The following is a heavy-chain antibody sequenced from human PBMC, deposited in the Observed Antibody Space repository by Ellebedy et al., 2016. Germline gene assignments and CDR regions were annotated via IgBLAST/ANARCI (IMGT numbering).Heavy chain of an antibody. V-gene: IGHV1-24*01. Sequence: ASVKVSCKVSGYTLTESSTHWVRQAPGKGLEWMGGIDPEDDETTYAQKFQGRVTMTEDTSTDTAYMELSSLTSEDTAVYYCAMQTGTTSDFDYWGQGTLVTVSA. D-gene: IGHD1-7*01. CDR1: GYTLTESS. CDR3: AMQTGTTSDFDY. CDR2: IDPEDDET. J-gene: IGHJ4*02.